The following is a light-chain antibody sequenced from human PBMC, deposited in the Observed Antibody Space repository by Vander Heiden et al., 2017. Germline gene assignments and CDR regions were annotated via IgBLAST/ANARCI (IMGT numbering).Light chain of an antibody. Sequence: SYELTQPPPVSVSPGQTARIPCSGDALPQQYAYWYQQKPGQAPVLVIYKDSERPSGIPERFSGSSSGTTVTLTISGVQAEDEADYYCQSADSSGTPVVFGGGTKLTVL. V-gene: IGLV3-25*03. J-gene: IGLJ2*01. CDR1: ALPQQY. CDR2: KDS. CDR3: QSADSSGTPVV.